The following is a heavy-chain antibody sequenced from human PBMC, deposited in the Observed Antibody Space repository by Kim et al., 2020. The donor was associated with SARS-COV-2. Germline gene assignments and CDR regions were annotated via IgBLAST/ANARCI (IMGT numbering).Heavy chain of an antibody. V-gene: IGHV4-4*07. J-gene: IGHJ4*02. CDR1: GGSISSYY. CDR2: IYTSGST. D-gene: IGHD1-20*01. CDR3: ARDGSNWPFDY. Sequence: SETLSLTCTVSGGSISSYYWNWIRQSAGKGLEWIGRIYTSGSTNYNPSLKSRVSMSLDTSKKQFSLKLSSVTAADTAVYYCARDGSNWPFDYWGQGTLVTVSS.